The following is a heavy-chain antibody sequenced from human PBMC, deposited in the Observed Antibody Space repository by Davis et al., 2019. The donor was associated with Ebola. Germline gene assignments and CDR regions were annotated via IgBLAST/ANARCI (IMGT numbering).Heavy chain of an antibody. V-gene: IGHV3-72*01. J-gene: IGHJ4*02. CDR3: ARSCSSTNCEPDY. CDR1: GVSFSSYA. D-gene: IGHD2-2*01. Sequence: GESLKISCAASGVSFSSYAMSWVRQAPGKGLQWVGRTRNRANSYTTEYAASVKGRFTISRDDSKNSLYLQMNSLRTEDTALYYCARSCSSTNCEPDYCGQGTLVTVSS. CDR2: TRNRANSYTT.